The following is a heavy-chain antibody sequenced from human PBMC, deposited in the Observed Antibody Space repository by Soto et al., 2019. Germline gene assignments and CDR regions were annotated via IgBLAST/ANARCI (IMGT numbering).Heavy chain of an antibody. V-gene: IGHV3-33*08. CDR1: GFAFRGYA. D-gene: IGHD1-1*01. CDR3: ARDLKTTYFDY. Sequence: QVQLLESGGGVVQPGRSLRLSCVSSGFAFRGYAMHWVRQTPGKGLEWVAVIWYDGSNKHYADSVKGRFTISRDNSNNTLSLQMNSLRVEDTAVYYCARDLKTTYFDYWGQGTLVTGSS. CDR2: IWYDGSNK. J-gene: IGHJ4*02.